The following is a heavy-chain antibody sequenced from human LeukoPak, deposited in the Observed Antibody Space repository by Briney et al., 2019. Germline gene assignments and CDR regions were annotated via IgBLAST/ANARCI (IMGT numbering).Heavy chain of an antibody. V-gene: IGHV1-2*02. CDR1: GYTLTDYC. CDR3: ARALDQRRPDFDS. CDR2: INPSTGVT. D-gene: IGHD3-9*01. J-gene: IGHJ4*02. Sequence: GASVKVSCKTSGYTLTDYCMHWVRQAPGQGLEWMGWINPSTGVTNYAQKFHGRVTMTRDTSNTTAYMDLTRLRSDDTDVYFCARALDQRRPDFDSWGQGILVTVSS.